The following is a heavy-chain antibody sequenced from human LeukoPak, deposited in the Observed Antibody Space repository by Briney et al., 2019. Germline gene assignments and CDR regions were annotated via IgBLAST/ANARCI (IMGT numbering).Heavy chain of an antibody. CDR3: ASTYDSSGYYYRI. V-gene: IGHV4-59*01. J-gene: IGHJ3*02. D-gene: IGHD3-22*01. CDR1: GGSISSYY. Sequence: PSETLSLTCTVSGGSISSYYWSWIRQPPGKGLEWIGYIYYSGSTNYNPSLKSRVTISVDTSKNQFSLKLSSVTAADTAVYYCASTYDSSGYYYRIWGQGTMVTVSS. CDR2: IYYSGST.